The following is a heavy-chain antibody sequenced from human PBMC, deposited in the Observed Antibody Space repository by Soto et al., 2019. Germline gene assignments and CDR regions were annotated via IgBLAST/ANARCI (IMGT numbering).Heavy chain of an antibody. CDR1: GFTFSSYA. CDR3: AKDQRDDSIISPFDY. J-gene: IGHJ4*02. D-gene: IGHD3-3*02. V-gene: IGHV3-23*01. Sequence: EVQLLESGGGLVQPGGSLRLSCVASGFTFSSYAMNWVRQSPGKGLEWVAAITGSGARTYYADSGRGRFTISCDISKNTLFLQMNSLLAEATAVYFCAKDQRDDSIISPFDYWGQGTLVTVSS. CDR2: ITGSGART.